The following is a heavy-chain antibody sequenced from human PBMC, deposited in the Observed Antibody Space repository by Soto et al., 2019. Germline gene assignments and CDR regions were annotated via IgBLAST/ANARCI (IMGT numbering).Heavy chain of an antibody. J-gene: IGHJ4*02. V-gene: IGHV3-48*03. CDR1: GFTFSSYE. D-gene: IGHD6-13*01. Sequence: GGSLRLSCAASGFTFSSYEMNWVSQAPGKGLEWVSYISSSGSTIYYADSVKGRFTISRDNAKNSLYLQMNSLRAEDTAVYYCARDASHPSSWYGPFDYWGQGTLVTVSS. CDR2: ISSSGSTI. CDR3: ARDASHPSSWYGPFDY.